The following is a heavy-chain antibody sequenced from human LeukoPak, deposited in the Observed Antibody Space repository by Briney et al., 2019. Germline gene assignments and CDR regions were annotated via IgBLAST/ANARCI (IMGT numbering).Heavy chain of an antibody. CDR2: IYYSGST. CDR3: ARDKSDYGSLSYYFDY. Sequence: PSETLSLTCTVSGGSISSSSYYWGWIRQPPGKGLEWIGSIYYSGSTYYNPSLRSRVTISVDTSRNQFSLKLSSVTAADTAVYYCARDKSDYGSLSYYFDYWGQGTLVTVSS. V-gene: IGHV4-39*02. D-gene: IGHD3-10*01. CDR1: GGSISSSSYY. J-gene: IGHJ4*02.